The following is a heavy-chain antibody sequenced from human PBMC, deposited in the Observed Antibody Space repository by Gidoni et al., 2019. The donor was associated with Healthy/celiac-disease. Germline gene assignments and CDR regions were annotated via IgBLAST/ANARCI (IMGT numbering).Heavy chain of an antibody. CDR1: GFTFDDYA. Sequence: EVQLVESGGGLVQPGRSLRLSCAASGFTFDDYAMHWVRQAPGKGLEWVSGISWNSGSIGYADSVKGRFTISRDNAKNSLYLQMNSLRAEDTALYYCAKSLITTVRIFDYWGQGTLVTVSS. D-gene: IGHD4-17*01. CDR2: ISWNSGSI. J-gene: IGHJ4*02. CDR3: AKSLITTVRIFDY. V-gene: IGHV3-9*01.